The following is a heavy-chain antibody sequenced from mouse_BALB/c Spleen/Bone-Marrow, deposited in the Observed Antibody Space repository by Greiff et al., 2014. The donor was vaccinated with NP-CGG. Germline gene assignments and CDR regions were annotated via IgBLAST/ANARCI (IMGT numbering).Heavy chain of an antibody. CDR1: GYLFTHTF. Sequence: VQLQQSGAELVKPGASVKLSCKTSGYLFTHTFPHRPPTPANKGPPSIGEIFPGTGTTYYNEKFKGKATLTIDTSSSTAYMQLSSLTSEDSAVYFCARRRVNWEAMDYWGQGTSVTVSS. J-gene: IGHJ4*01. CDR2: IFPGTGTT. D-gene: IGHD4-1*01. CDR3: ARRRVNWEAMDY. V-gene: IGHV1S132*01.